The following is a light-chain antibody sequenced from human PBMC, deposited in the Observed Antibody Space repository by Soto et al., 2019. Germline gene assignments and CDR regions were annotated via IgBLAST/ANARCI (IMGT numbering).Light chain of an antibody. CDR3: A. Sequence: DIQMTQSPSTLSASVGDRVTITCRASQSISSWLAWYQQKPGKAPKLLIYKASSLESGVPSRFSGSGSGTEFTLTISSLQHADFATYTRAVGPGTKVDIK. J-gene: IGKJ3*01. CDR1: QSISSW. CDR2: KAS. V-gene: IGKV1-5*03.